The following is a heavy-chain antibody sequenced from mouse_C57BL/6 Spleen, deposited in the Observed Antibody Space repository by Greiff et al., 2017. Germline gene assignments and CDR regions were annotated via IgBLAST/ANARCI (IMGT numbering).Heavy chain of an antibody. CDR3: ASHYYGSSFYAMDY. J-gene: IGHJ4*01. D-gene: IGHD1-1*01. Sequence: QVQLQQSGAELARPGASVKLSCKASGYTFTSYGISWVKQRTGQGLEWSGEIYPRSGNTYYNEKFKGKAKLTADKSSSTAYMELRSLTSEDSAFYFCASHYYGSSFYAMDYWGQGTSVTVSS. V-gene: IGHV1-81*01. CDR1: GYTFTSYG. CDR2: IYPRSGNT.